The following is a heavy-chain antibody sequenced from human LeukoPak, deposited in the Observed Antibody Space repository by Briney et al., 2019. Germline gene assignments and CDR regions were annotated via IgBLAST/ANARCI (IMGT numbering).Heavy chain of an antibody. Sequence: SVKVSCKAFGYTFTRYYMHWVRQAPGQGPEWMGGIIPILGTANYAQKFQGRVTITADESTSTAYMELSSLRSEDTAVYYCARDLGYCSSTSCYSNWGQGTLVTVSS. CDR1: GYTFTRYY. CDR2: IIPILGTA. J-gene: IGHJ4*02. CDR3: ARDLGYCSSTSCYSN. V-gene: IGHV1-69*13. D-gene: IGHD2-2*03.